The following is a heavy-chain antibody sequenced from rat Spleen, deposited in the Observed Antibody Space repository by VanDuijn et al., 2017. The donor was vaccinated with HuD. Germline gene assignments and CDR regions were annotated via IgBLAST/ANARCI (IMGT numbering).Heavy chain of an antibody. CDR2: IIYDGSRT. CDR1: GFTFSDYG. CDR3: ATHPHNYGGYYFDY. V-gene: IGHV5S10*01. D-gene: IGHD1-11*01. Sequence: EVQLVESGGGLVQPGRSLKLSCAASGFTFSDYGVAWVRQAPKKGLEWVATIIYDGSRTYYRDSVKGRFTISRDNAKSTLYLQMDSLRSEDTATYYCATHPHNYGGYYFDYWGQGVMVTVSS. J-gene: IGHJ2*01.